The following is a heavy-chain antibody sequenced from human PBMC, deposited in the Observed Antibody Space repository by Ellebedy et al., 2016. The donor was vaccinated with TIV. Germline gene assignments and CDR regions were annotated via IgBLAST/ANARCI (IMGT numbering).Heavy chain of an antibody. Sequence: AASVKVSCKASGYTFTSYYMHWVRQAPGQGLEWMGWIDPNSGGTNYAQKFQGRVTMTRDTSITTAYMELSRLRSDDTAVYYCARDPDPGAFDIWGQGTMVTVSS. D-gene: IGHD1-14*01. J-gene: IGHJ3*02. CDR3: ARDPDPGAFDI. CDR1: GYTFTSYY. V-gene: IGHV1-2*02. CDR2: IDPNSGGT.